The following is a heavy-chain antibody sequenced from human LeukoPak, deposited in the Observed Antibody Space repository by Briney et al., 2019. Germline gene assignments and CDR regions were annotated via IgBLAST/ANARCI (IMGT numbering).Heavy chain of an antibody. CDR2: IYYSGST. CDR1: GGSISCSSYY. J-gene: IGHJ6*03. Sequence: SETLSLTCTVSGGSISCSSYYWGGIRQPPWKGLEWIGSIYYSGSTYYNPSLKSRVTISVDTSKNQFSLKLSSVTAADTAVYYCAREVGSGYTYYYYYYMDVWGKGTTVTVSS. CDR3: AREVGSGYTYYYYYYMDV. V-gene: IGHV4-39*07. D-gene: IGHD3-22*01.